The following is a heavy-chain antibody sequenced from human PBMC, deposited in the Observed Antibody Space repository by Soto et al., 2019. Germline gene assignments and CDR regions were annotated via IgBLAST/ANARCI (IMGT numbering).Heavy chain of an antibody. Sequence: QVQLMQSGAEVKKPGASVKVSCKASGDTFTDYYIHWVRQAPGQGLEWMGTVNPSGGHTTYAQHFLCRVTMTTDKSTSTLYMELTSATSDDTAICYCARGGHVVVVTAALDYWGQGTLVTVSS. V-gene: IGHV1-46*01. CDR2: VNPSGGHT. D-gene: IGHD2-21*02. J-gene: IGHJ4*02. CDR1: GDTFTDYY. CDR3: ARGGHVVVVTAALDY.